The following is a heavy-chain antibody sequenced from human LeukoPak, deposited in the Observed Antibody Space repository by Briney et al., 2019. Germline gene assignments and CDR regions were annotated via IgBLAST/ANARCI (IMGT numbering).Heavy chain of an antibody. J-gene: IGHJ6*02. CDR1: GFTFSSYG. CDR2: ISYDGSNK. CDR3: AKGSHCSGGSCYTPTDYYGMDV. V-gene: IGHV3-30*18. Sequence: GGSLRLSCAASGFTFSSYGMHWVRQAPGKGLEWVAVISYDGSNKYYADSVKGRFTISRDNSKNTLYLQMNSLRAEDTAVYYCAKGSHCSGGSCYTPTDYYGMDVWGQGTTVTVSS. D-gene: IGHD2-15*01.